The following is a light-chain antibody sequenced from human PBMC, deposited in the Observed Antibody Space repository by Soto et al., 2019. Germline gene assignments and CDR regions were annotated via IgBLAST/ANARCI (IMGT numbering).Light chain of an antibody. Sequence: QSALTQPPSASGSPGQSVTISCTGASNDVGGYNYVSWYQQHPGKAPKLMIYEVNKRPSGVPDRFSGSKSGNTASLTVSGLQAEDEADYYCSSYGGSNNYVVFGGGTNLTVL. CDR1: SNDVGGYNY. CDR3: SSYGGSNNYVV. V-gene: IGLV2-8*01. CDR2: EVN. J-gene: IGLJ2*01.